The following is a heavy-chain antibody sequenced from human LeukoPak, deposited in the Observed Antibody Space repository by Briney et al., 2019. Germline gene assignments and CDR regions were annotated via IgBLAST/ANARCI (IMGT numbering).Heavy chain of an antibody. CDR3: ARTDSGTAIDY. CDR1: GGSITSYY. J-gene: IGHJ4*02. CDR2: IYYSGST. D-gene: IGHD1-26*01. Sequence: PSETLTLTCIVSGGSITSYYWSWIRQPPGKGLEWIGYIYYSGSTNYNPSLKSRVTISVNSSKNQFSLKLSSVTAADTAVYYCARTDSGTAIDYWGQGTLVTVSS. V-gene: IGHV4-59*01.